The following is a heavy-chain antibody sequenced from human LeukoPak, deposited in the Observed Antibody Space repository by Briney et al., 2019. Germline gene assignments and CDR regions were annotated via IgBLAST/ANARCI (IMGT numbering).Heavy chain of an antibody. Sequence: PGGSLTLSCAASGYTFSDFSVNWVRQAPGKGLEWVSSISVRSNYRYYADSVRGRFTISRDDARDSLFLQMNSLRAEDTAVYFCVRLRRNNDRSGYYYYYDYWGQETLVTVSS. CDR3: VRLRRNNDRSGYYYYYDY. V-gene: IGHV3-21*01. J-gene: IGHJ4*02. CDR2: ISVRSNYR. D-gene: IGHD3-22*01. CDR1: GYTFSDFS.